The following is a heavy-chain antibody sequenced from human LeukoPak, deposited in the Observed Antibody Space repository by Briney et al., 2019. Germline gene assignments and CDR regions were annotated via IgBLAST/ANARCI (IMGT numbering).Heavy chain of an antibody. V-gene: IGHV4-61*05. CDR1: GGSISSNDYY. CDR2: IYDSGSA. J-gene: IGHJ4*02. CDR3: ARHGGLTGDDY. D-gene: IGHD7-27*01. Sequence: PSETLSLTCNVSGGSISSNDYYWNWIRQPPGKGLEWIGYIYDSGSATYNPSLKSRVTISLDTSKNQFSLKLSSVTAADTAVYYCARHGGLTGDDYWGQGTLVSVSS.